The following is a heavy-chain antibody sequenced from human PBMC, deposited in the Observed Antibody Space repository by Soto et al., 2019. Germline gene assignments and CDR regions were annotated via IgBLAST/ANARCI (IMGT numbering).Heavy chain of an antibody. CDR3: ARNASYYSLWSGYYPSRNGMDV. CDR2: IWYDGSKK. V-gene: IGHV3-33*01. Sequence: GGSLRLSCAASGFTFSSFGMHWVRQAPGKGLEWVSLIWYDGSKKSYGDSVKGRFTISRDNSRNTVYLQMNSLRADDTAVYYCARNASYYSLWSGYYPSRNGMDVWGQGTTVPVSS. J-gene: IGHJ6*02. CDR1: GFTFSSFG. D-gene: IGHD3-3*01.